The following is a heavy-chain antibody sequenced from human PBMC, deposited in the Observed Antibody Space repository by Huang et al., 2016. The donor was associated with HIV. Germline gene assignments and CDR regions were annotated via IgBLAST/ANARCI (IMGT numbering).Heavy chain of an antibody. J-gene: IGHJ4*02. CDR2: IRNRTDGATS. CDR1: GLSLSDIW. V-gene: IGHV3-15*01. CDR3: TTHYLASTGIGKVGY. D-gene: IGHD6-13*01. Sequence: EVQLVESGGGLVKPGGSLRLSCAASGLSLSDIWTSWVRQAPGKGLEWIGRIRNRTDGATSDYAAPVKGRFTISRDDSNNMLYLQMDSLKTEDSAVYYCTTHYLASTGIGKVGYWGQGTLVTVSS.